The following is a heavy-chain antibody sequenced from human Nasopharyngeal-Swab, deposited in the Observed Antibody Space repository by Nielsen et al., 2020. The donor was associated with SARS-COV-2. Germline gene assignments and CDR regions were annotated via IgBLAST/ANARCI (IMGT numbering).Heavy chain of an antibody. V-gene: IGHV3-11*04. CDR1: GFTFSDYY. J-gene: IGHJ4*02. CDR2: TSGSGNTK. Sequence: GESLPISRAASGFTFSDYYMSWIRQAPGKGLEWISFTSGSGNTKYYADSVKGRFTISRDNAKNSLYLQMNSLRADDTAVYYCARPRLPAGGHEAADYWGQGTLVTVSS. CDR3: ARPRLPAGGHEAADY. D-gene: IGHD6-13*01.